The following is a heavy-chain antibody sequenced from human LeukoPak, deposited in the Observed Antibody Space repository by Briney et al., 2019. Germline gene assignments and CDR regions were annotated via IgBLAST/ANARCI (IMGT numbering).Heavy chain of an antibody. D-gene: IGHD4-17*01. J-gene: IGHJ4*02. CDR3: ARGDDDGDWYFDY. CDR2: INHSGST. CDR1: GGSFSGYY. Sequence: SETLSLICAVYGGSFSGYYWSWIRQPPGKGLEWIGEINHSGSTNYNPSLTSRGTISVDTSKNQFSLKLSSVTAADTAVYYCARGDDDGDWYFDYWGQGTLVTVSS. V-gene: IGHV4-34*01.